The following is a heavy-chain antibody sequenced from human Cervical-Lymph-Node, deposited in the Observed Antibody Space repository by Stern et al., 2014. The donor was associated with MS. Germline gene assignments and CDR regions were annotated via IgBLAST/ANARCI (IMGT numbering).Heavy chain of an antibody. J-gene: IGHJ4*02. V-gene: IGHV3-53*01. Sequence: EVQLVESGGGLIQPGGSLRLSCAASGFTVSSNYMFWVRQAPGKGLEWVSVLYSGGDTYYADSVKGRFSISRDTPKNTLYLRMDSLRAEDTAVYYCARALGGNFPGWLSLAYWGQGILVTVSS. CDR2: LYSGGDT. CDR1: GFTVSSNY. D-gene: IGHD4-23*01. CDR3: ARALGGNFPGWLSLAY.